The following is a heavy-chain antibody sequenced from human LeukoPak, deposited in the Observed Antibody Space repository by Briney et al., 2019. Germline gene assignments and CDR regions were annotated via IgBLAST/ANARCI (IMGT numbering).Heavy chain of an antibody. V-gene: IGHV4-59*01. CDR1: GGSITTTNF. Sequence: SGTLSLTCGVSGGSITTTNFWSWIRQPPGKGLEWIGYIGYSGSTNYNPSLKSRVTISVDTSKNQFSLKLSSVTAADTAVYYCARGFYSPHYWGQGTLVSVSS. CDR3: ARGFYSPHY. J-gene: IGHJ4*02. D-gene: IGHD4-11*01. CDR2: IGYSGST.